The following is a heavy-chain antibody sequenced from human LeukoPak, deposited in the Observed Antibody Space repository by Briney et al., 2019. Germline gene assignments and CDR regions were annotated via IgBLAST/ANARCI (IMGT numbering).Heavy chain of an antibody. V-gene: IGHV3-53*01. Sequence: PGGSLRVSCVASGFPVRSNYMTWVRQAPGKGLEWVSVLHSSGDTYYADSVKGRFTISRDHSKNTLYLEMNSLRAEDTAVYYCARGKVYYYYDYWGQGTLVTVSS. J-gene: IGHJ4*02. CDR2: LHSSGDT. D-gene: IGHD5-12*01. CDR1: GFPVRSNY. CDR3: ARGKVYYYYDY.